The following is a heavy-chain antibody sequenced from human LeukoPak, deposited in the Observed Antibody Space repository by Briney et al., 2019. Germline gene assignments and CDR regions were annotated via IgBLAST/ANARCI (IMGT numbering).Heavy chain of an antibody. CDR3: ARDDLLWFGELFGVDY. CDR1: GFTFSSYS. J-gene: IGHJ4*02. CDR2: ISSSSSCI. D-gene: IGHD3-10*01. Sequence: PGGSLRLSCAASGFTFSSYSMNRVRQAPGKGLEWVSSISSSSSCIYYADSVKGRFTISRDNAKNSLYLQMNSLRAEDTAVYYCARDDLLWFGELFGVDYWGQGTLVTVSS. V-gene: IGHV3-21*01.